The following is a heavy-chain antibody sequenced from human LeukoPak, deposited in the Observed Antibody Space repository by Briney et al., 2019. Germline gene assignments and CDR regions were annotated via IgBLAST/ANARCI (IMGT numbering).Heavy chain of an antibody. CDR2: IRSKTNNYAT. D-gene: IGHD6-19*01. CDR1: GFSFSGSA. CDR3: ARVQAVAGVYYYYYMDV. J-gene: IGHJ6*03. Sequence: GGSLRLSCAASGFSFSGSAIHWVRQASGKGLEWLGRIRSKTNNYATAYGASVNDRFTISRDDSKNTAYLQMNSLKTEDTAVYYCARVQAVAGVYYYYYMDVWGKRTTVTISS. V-gene: IGHV3-73*01.